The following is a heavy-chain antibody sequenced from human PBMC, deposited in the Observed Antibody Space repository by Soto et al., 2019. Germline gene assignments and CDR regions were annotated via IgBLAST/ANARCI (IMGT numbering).Heavy chain of an antibody. D-gene: IGHD1-1*01. V-gene: IGHV1-18*01. J-gene: IGHJ4*02. Sequence: QVHLVQSGGEVKKPGASVKISCKASGYTFKSNDISWVRQAPGQGLEWMGWISTISGDTKYAQKIQGRVTMTTEKAATTAYMVLRSLTSDDTAVYYCARYRNHGLDNWGQGTLVTVSS. CDR3: ARYRNHGLDN. CDR1: GYTFKSND. CDR2: ISTISGDT.